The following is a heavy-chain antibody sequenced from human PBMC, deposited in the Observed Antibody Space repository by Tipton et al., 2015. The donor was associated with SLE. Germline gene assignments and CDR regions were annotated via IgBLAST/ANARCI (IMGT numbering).Heavy chain of an antibody. CDR2: ISSSSSYM. V-gene: IGHV3-21*01. CDR1: GFTFSSYS. D-gene: IGHD6-19*01. CDR3: ARFGAVAREGY. J-gene: IGHJ4*02. Sequence: SLRLSCAASGFTFSSYSMNWVRQAPGKGLEWVSSISSSSSYMYYADSVKGRFTISRDNAKNSLYLQMNSLRAEDTAVYYCARFGAVAREGYWGQGTLVTVSS.